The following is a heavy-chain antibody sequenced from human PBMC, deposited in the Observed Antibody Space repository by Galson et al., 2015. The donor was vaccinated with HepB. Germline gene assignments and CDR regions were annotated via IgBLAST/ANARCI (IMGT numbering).Heavy chain of an antibody. D-gene: IGHD3-10*01. V-gene: IGHV3-33*01. CDR2: KWYDGSE. J-gene: IGHJ4*02. CDR1: GFTFSTYD. Sequence: SLRLSCAASGFTFSTYDMHWVRQAPGKGLEWVAVKWYDGSEYYVDSVRGRFTISRDNSKNTQYLQMNSLRAEDTAVYYCARDGRITMVRGVIDYWGQGTLVTVSS. CDR3: ARDGRITMVRGVIDY.